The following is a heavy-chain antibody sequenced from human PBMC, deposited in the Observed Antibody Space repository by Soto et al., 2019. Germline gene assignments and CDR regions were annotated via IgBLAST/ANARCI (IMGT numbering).Heavy chain of an antibody. CDR1: GYSFTSYW. CDR2: IYPGDSDT. CDR3: ARTVRRITMIVVVPNDAFDI. Sequence: PGESLKISCKGSGYSFTSYWIGWVRQMPGKGLEWMGIIYPGDSDTRYSPSFQGQVTISADKSISTAYLQWSSLEASDTAMYYCARTVRRITMIVVVPNDAFDIWGQGTMVTVSS. D-gene: IGHD3-22*01. V-gene: IGHV5-51*01. J-gene: IGHJ3*02.